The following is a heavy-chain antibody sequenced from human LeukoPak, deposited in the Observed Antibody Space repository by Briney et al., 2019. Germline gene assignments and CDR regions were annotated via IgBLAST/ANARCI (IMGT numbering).Heavy chain of an antibody. D-gene: IGHD5-24*01. V-gene: IGHV3-73*01. Sequence: GGSLRLSCAASGFTFSGSAMHWVRQASGKGLEWVGRIRSKANSYATAYAASVKGRFTISRDDSKNTAYLQMDSLRAEDTALYYCARDHKGGDGADAFDIWGHGTMVTVSS. CDR1: GFTFSGSA. CDR2: IRSKANSYAT. CDR3: ARDHKGGDGADAFDI. J-gene: IGHJ3*02.